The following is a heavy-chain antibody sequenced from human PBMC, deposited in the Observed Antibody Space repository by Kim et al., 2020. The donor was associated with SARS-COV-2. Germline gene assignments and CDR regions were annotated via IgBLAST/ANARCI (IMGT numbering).Heavy chain of an antibody. D-gene: IGHD2-2*01. CDR3: AKGVRYCSSTSCQATFDY. J-gene: IGHJ4*02. Sequence: KGRFTISRDNAKNTLYLQMNSLRAEDTAVYYCAKGVRYCSSTSCQATFDYWGQGTLVTVSS. V-gene: IGHV3-23*01.